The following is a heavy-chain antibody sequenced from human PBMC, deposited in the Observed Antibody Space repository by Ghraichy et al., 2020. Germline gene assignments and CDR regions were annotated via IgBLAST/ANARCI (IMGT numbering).Heavy chain of an antibody. D-gene: IGHD6-19*01. CDR2: IYTSGST. Sequence: ETLSLTCTVSGGSISSYYWSWIRQPAGKGLEWIGRIYTSGSTNYNPSLKSRVTMSVDTSKNQFSLKLSSVTAADTAVYYCATVAGTIEDAFDIWGQGTMVTVSS. J-gene: IGHJ3*02. CDR3: ATVAGTIEDAFDI. V-gene: IGHV4-4*07. CDR1: GGSISSYY.